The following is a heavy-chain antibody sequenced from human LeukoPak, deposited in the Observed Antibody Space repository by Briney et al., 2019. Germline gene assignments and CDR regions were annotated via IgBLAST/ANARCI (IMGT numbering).Heavy chain of an antibody. D-gene: IGHD3-9*01. V-gene: IGHV3-30*02. J-gene: IGHJ6*03. CDR2: IRYDGSNK. Sequence: PGGSLRLSCAASGFTFSSYGMHWVRQAPGKGLEWVAFIRYDGSNKYYADSVKGRFTISRDNSKNTLYLQMNSLRAEDTAVYYCAKQGFLTGPQPTYYMDVWGKGTTVTISS. CDR1: GFTFSSYG. CDR3: AKQGFLTGPQPTYYMDV.